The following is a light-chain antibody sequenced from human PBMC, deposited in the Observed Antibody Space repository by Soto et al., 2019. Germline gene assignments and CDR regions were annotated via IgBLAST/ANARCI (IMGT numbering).Light chain of an antibody. CDR1: SSDVGGYNY. CDR3: SSYARSNPVV. J-gene: IGLJ2*01. CDR2: EVS. Sequence: QSALTQPPSASGSPGQSVTISCTGTSSDVGGYNYVSWYQQHPGKAPKLMIYEVSKRPSGVADRFSGSKTGNTGSLTVCGLQAEDEADYYCSSYARSNPVVFVGGTTLTVL. V-gene: IGLV2-8*01.